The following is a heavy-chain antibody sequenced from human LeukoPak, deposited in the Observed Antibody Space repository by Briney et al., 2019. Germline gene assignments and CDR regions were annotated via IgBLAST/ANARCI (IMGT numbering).Heavy chain of an antibody. Sequence: NPGGSLRLSCAASGFTFSSYSMNWVRQAPGKGLEWVSSISSSSSYIYYADSVKGRFTISRDNAKNSLFLQMNSLRAEDTAVYYCARDELRYTSGNGAAYWGHGTLVTVSS. CDR3: ARDELRYTSGNGAAY. CDR2: ISSSSSYI. D-gene: IGHD6-19*01. CDR1: GFTFSSYS. V-gene: IGHV3-21*01. J-gene: IGHJ4*01.